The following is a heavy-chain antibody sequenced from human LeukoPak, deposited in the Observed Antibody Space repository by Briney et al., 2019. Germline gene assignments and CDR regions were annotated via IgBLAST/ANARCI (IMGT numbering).Heavy chain of an antibody. CDR2: TYNGGDT. J-gene: IGHJ4*02. Sequence: GGSLRLSCAASGFTVSSNYMSWVRQAPGKGLEWVSVTYNGGDTYYADSVKGRFTISRDNSKNTLYLQMNSLRAEDTAVYYCARLGMIQAYSTEDYWGQGTLVTVSS. CDR1: GFTVSSNY. CDR3: ARLGMIQAYSTEDY. V-gene: IGHV3-53*01. D-gene: IGHD6-13*01.